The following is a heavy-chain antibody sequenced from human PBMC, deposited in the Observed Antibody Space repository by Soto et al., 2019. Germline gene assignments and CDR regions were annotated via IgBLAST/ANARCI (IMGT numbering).Heavy chain of an antibody. V-gene: IGHV4-39*01. Sequence: SETLSLTCTVSGDSSVSSSSYYWGWIRQPPGKGLEWIGSIYYTGNTFYSPSFRSRLTISVDTSKSQFSLKLRSVTAADTAIYYCARHGGYYFDYWGQGTLVTVSS. CDR3: ARHGGYYFDY. CDR2: IYYTGNT. CDR1: GDSSVSSSSYY. J-gene: IGHJ4*02.